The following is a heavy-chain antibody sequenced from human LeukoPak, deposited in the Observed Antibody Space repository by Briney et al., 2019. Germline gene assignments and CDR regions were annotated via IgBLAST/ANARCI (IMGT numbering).Heavy chain of an antibody. J-gene: IGHJ4*02. V-gene: IGHV3-20*04. CDR3: ARDAVLRNIAAAGYFDN. CDR1: GFPFDDYG. D-gene: IGHD6-13*01. CDR2: ISWNGGST. Sequence: GGSLRLSCAASGFPFDDYGMSWVRQAPGKGLEWVSGISWNGGSTGYADSVKGRFTISRDNAKNSLYLQMNSLRAEDTALFYCARDAVLRNIAAAGYFDNWGQGTLVTVSS.